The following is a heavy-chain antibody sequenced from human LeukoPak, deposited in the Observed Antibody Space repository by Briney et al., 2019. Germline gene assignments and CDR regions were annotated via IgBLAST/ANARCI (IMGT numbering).Heavy chain of an antibody. CDR1: GFTFSSYS. CDR2: ISSSSSYI. Sequence: GGSLRLSCAASGFTFSSYSMNWVRQAPGKGLEWASSISSSSSYIYYADSVKGRFTISRDNAKNSLYQQMNSLGAEDTAVYYCARELWFGGLPIDYWGQGTLVTVS. J-gene: IGHJ4*02. D-gene: IGHD3-10*01. V-gene: IGHV3-21*01. CDR3: ARELWFGGLPIDY.